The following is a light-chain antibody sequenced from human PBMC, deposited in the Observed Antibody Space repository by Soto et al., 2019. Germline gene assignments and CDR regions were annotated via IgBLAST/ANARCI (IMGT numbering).Light chain of an antibody. CDR3: QQRREWPRT. Sequence: EIVLTQSPATLSLSPGERATLSCRASQSVDYYLAWYQQKPGQAPRLLIYGSSKSATGIPARFSGSGSGTYFTLTISSLEPEDFAVYYCQQRREWPRTFGQGTKLEIK. CDR2: GSS. J-gene: IGKJ2*02. CDR1: QSVDYY. V-gene: IGKV3-11*01.